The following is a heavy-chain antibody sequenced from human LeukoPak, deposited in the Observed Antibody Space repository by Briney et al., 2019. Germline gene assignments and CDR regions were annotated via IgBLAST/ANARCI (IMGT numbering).Heavy chain of an antibody. J-gene: IGHJ4*01. V-gene: IGHV3-64D*06. CDR2: ISSNGGST. CDR3: VKGYCSSISCYGDY. D-gene: IGHD2-2*01. Sequence: TGGSLRLSCVGSGFTFSNYAMYWVRQAPGKGLEYVSAISSNGGSTYHADSVKGRVTISRDNSKNTLYLQMSSLRAEDTAVYYCVKGYCSSISCYGDYWGQGTLVTFSS. CDR1: GFTFSNYA.